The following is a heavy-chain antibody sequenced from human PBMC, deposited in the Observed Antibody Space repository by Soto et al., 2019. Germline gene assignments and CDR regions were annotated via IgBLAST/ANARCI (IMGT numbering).Heavy chain of an antibody. CDR1: GFTFSSYP. V-gene: IGHV3-23*01. CDR3: AKPTTYSSGDSEVYDI. Sequence: GGSLRLSCAASGFTFSSYPMSWVRQAPGKGLQWVSAISGSGGSTYYADSVKGRFTISRDNSKNTLYLQMNSLRAEDTAVYYCAKPTTYSSGDSEVYDISSRGTMVTVS. J-gene: IGHJ3*02. D-gene: IGHD6-19*01. CDR2: ISGSGGST.